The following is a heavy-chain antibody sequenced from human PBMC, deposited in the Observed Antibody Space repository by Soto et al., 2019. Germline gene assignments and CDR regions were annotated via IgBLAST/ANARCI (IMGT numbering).Heavy chain of an antibody. CDR1: GGSISSSSYY. J-gene: IGHJ4*02. Sequence: SETLSLTCTVSGGSISSSSYYWGWIRQPPGKGLEWIGSIYYSGSTYYNPSLKSRVTISVDTSKNQFSLKLSSVTAADTAVYYCARQPSRDGYKGVFDYWGQGTLVTVSS. CDR2: IYYSGST. D-gene: IGHD5-12*01. V-gene: IGHV4-39*01. CDR3: ARQPSRDGYKGVFDY.